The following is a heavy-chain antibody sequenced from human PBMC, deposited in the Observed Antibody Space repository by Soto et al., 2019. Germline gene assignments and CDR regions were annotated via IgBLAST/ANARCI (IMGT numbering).Heavy chain of an antibody. V-gene: IGHV4-34*01. CDR3: ARGQEGVVATH. J-gene: IGHJ4*02. CDR1: GGSLSGYY. D-gene: IGHD5-12*01. CDR2: VKDGGHT. Sequence: QVQLQQWGTGLLKPSETLSLNCAVTGGSLSGYYWSWIRQPPGKGLEWIGEVKDGGHTNYSPSLRGRVTISSDTSNNQCSLRRNSVTAADTGVYYCARGQEGVVATHWDQGSLVTVSS.